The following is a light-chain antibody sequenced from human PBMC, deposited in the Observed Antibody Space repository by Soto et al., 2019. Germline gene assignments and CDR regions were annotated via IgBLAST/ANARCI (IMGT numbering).Light chain of an antibody. V-gene: IGKV3D-15*01. J-gene: IGKJ1*01. CDR1: QSVTSN. CDR3: QYCVTSRT. Sequence: EILLTQSPATLSVSLGQRATLSFRASQSVTSNLAWYQQKPGQAHRLLIVATSNTATGVPDRFGGRGSETEFTLTISGLEPEDSAVYFCQYCVTSRTLGQGTKVDIK. CDR2: ATS.